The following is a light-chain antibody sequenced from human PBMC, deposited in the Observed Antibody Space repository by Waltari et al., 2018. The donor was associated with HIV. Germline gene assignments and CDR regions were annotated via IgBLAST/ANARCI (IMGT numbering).Light chain of an antibody. J-gene: IGLJ1*01. CDR3: AAWDDTLSSYV. CDR2: RIN. V-gene: IGLV1-47*01. Sequence: QSVLTQTPSASGTPGQRVTISCSGSNSNIGGKDVYWFQHLPGTAPKLLIYRINQRRSGVPGRFSGSKSGTSAALAISGLRSDAEADYYCAAWDDTLSSYVFGPVTTVTV. CDR1: NSNIGGKD.